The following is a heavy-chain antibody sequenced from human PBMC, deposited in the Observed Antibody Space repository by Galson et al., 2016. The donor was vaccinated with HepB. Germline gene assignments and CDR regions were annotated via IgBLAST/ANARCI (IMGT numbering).Heavy chain of an antibody. CDR3: ARDQTGTTYYGMDV. CDR1: GYMFTSHY. CDR2: IDPSVNRT. V-gene: IGHV1-46*04. J-gene: IGHJ6*02. D-gene: IGHD1-14*01. Sequence: SVKVSCKASGYMFTSHYIHWVRQAPGQGLEWMGIIDPSVNRTTYAEHLQGRVTMTSDTSTATVHMELSSLRSEDTAIYFCARDQTGTTYYGMDVWGQGTTVTVSS.